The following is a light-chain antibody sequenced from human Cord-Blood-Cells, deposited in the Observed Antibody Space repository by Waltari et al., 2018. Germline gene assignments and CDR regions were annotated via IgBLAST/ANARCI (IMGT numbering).Light chain of an antibody. V-gene: IGKV1-39*01. J-gene: IGKJ2*01. Sequence: DIQMTQSPSSLSASVGDRVTITCRASQSISSYLNWYQQKPGKAPQLLIYAASSLQSWVPSRFSGSGSGTDFTLSISSLQPEDFATYYCQQSYSTPYTFGQGTKLEIK. CDR2: AAS. CDR1: QSISSY. CDR3: QQSYSTPYT.